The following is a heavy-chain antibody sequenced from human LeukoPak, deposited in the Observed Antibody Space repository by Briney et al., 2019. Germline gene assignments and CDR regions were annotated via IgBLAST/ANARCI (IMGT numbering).Heavy chain of an antibody. CDR2: INSDGSTT. D-gene: IGHD2-15*01. Sequence: PGGSLRLSCAASGFTFSSYWMHWVRQAPGKGLVWVSRINSDGSTTNYADSVKGRFTISRDNAKNTLYLQMNSLRAEDTAVYYCARLNRGVGYCSGGSCYRPDALDIWGQGTMVTVSS. CDR3: ARLNRGVGYCSGGSCYRPDALDI. V-gene: IGHV3-74*01. J-gene: IGHJ3*02. CDR1: GFTFSSYW.